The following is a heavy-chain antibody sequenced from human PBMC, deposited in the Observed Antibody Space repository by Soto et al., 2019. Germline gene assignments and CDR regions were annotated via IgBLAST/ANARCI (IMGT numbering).Heavy chain of an antibody. J-gene: IGHJ4*02. Sequence: EVQLVESGGGLVQPGRSLRLSCAASGFTFDDYVMHWVRQAPGKGLEWVSGISWNSGSIGYADSVKGRFTISRDNAKNSLYLQMNSLRAEDTALYYCAKDINPRTAGTFYWGQGTLVTVSS. CDR2: ISWNSGSI. D-gene: IGHD6-13*01. CDR1: GFTFDDYV. CDR3: AKDINPRTAGTFY. V-gene: IGHV3-9*01.